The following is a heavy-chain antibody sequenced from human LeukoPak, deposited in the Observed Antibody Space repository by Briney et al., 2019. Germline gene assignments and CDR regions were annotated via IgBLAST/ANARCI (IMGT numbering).Heavy chain of an antibody. CDR1: GDSISNNNW. Sequence: SETLSLTCAVSGDSISNNNWWTWVRQSPGRGLEWIGEIYHSGSTNYNPSLKSRVTISLDKSKKQFSLKLSSVTAADTAVYYCARDHYDSSGYYSAIDYWGQGTLVTVSS. V-gene: IGHV4-4*02. D-gene: IGHD3-22*01. CDR2: IYHSGST. J-gene: IGHJ4*02. CDR3: ARDHYDSSGYYSAIDY.